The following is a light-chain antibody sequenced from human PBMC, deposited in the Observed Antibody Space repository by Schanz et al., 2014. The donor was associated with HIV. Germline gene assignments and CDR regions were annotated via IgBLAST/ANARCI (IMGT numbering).Light chain of an antibody. J-gene: IGLJ2*01. Sequence: QSVLTQPPSVSGAPGQRVTISCTGSRSNIGAGYDVHWYQHLPGTAPKLLIYGNTNRPSGVPDRFSGSKSGTAASLAISGLKAEDEADYYCQSFDSSLSAVVFGGGTKLPVL. CDR1: RSNIGAGYD. CDR2: GNT. CDR3: QSFDSSLSAVV. V-gene: IGLV1-40*01.